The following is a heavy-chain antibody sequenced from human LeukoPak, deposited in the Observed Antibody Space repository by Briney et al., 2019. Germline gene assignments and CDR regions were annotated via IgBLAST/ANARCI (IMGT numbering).Heavy chain of an antibody. CDR1: GFTFSSYE. J-gene: IGHJ4*02. D-gene: IGHD3-10*01. Sequence: PGGSLRLSCAASGFTFSSYEMNWVRQAPGKGLEWVGFIRSKAYGGTTEYAASVKGRFTISRDDSKSIAYLQMNSLKTKDTAVYYCTRVYRNYGSGSYHFDYWGQGTLVTVSS. CDR2: IRSKAYGGTT. V-gene: IGHV3-49*04. CDR3: TRVYRNYGSGSYHFDY.